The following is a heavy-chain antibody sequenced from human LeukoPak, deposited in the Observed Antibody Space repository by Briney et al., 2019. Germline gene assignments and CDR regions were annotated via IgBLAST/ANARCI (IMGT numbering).Heavy chain of an antibody. Sequence: GGSLRLSCAASGFTFDDYGMSWVRQAPGKGLEWVSGINWNGGSTGYADSVKGRFTISRDNAKNSLYLQMNSLRAEDTAVYYCARRAYYYGSGSYWDRYYYYYYMDVWGKGTTVTISS. CDR2: INWNGGST. J-gene: IGHJ6*03. CDR1: GFTFDDYG. D-gene: IGHD3-10*01. V-gene: IGHV3-20*04. CDR3: ARRAYYYGSGSYWDRYYYYYYMDV.